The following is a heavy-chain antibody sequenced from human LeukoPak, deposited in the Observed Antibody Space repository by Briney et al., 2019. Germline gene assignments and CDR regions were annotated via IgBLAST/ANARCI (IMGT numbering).Heavy chain of an antibody. D-gene: IGHD3-10*01. Sequence: GGSLRLSCAASGFTFSSYAMHWVRQAPGKGLEWVAVISYDGSNKYYADSVKGRFTISRDNAKNSLYLQMNSLRAEDTAVYYCARDMLLWFGEPDYWGQGTLVTVSS. CDR3: ARDMLLWFGEPDY. CDR2: ISYDGSNK. V-gene: IGHV3-30-3*01. CDR1: GFTFSSYA. J-gene: IGHJ4*02.